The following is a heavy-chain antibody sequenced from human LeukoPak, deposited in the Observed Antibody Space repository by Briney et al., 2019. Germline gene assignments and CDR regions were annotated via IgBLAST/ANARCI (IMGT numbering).Heavy chain of an antibody. CDR3: AACSSPSCYRGRFDY. D-gene: IGHD2-2*02. Sequence: ASVKVSCKASGFTFTSSAVQWVRQARGQRLEWIGWIVVGSGNTNYAQKFQERVTITRDMSTSTAYMELSSLRSEDTAVYYCAACSSPSCYRGRFDYWGQGTLVTVSS. J-gene: IGHJ4*02. V-gene: IGHV1-58*01. CDR2: IVVGSGNT. CDR1: GFTFTSSA.